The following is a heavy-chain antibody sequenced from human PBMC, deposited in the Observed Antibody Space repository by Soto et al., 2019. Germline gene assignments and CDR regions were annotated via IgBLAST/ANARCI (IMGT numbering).Heavy chain of an antibody. CDR2: INHSGST. Sequence: PETMSLTCAVYGGSFSGFYWGWIRQPPGKGLEWIGEINHSGSTTYSPSLKSRVLISLDTSKNHFSLMLSSVTAADTAVYYCARGRGLSAYYLDYWGQGTPVTVSS. J-gene: IGHJ4*02. D-gene: IGHD3-22*01. CDR1: GGSFSGFY. V-gene: IGHV4-34*01. CDR3: ARGRGLSAYYLDY.